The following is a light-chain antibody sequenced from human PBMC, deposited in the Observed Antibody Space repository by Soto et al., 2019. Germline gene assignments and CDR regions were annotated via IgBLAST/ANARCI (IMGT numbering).Light chain of an antibody. CDR2: DGS. V-gene: IGKV3-11*01. CDR1: QSLSGY. J-gene: IGKJ3*01. CDR3: QLRSIGPFT. Sequence: DIVLTQTPATLSLSPGDRATLSCRASQSLSGYLVWYQQKPGQAPRLLIYDGSNRATGIPARFSVSGSGTDFTLTISSLESADFVVYYYQLRSIGPFTFGPGTSLDIK.